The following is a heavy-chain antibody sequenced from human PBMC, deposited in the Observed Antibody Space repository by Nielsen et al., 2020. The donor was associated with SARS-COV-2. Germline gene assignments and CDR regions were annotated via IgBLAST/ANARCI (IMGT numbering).Heavy chain of an antibody. D-gene: IGHD5-18*01. CDR2: ISGSGGTT. V-gene: IGHV3-23*01. Sequence: GESLKISCAASGFTFRDCAMSWVRQAPGKGLEWVSAISGSGGTTFYADSVKGRFTISRDNSKNTLYLQMNSLRAEDTAVYYCARDRDTAMVLDYWGQGTLVTVSS. CDR3: ARDRDTAMVLDY. J-gene: IGHJ4*02. CDR1: GFTFRDCA.